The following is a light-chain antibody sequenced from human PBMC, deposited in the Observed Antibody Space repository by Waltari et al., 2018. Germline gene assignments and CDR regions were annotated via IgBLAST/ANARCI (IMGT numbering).Light chain of an antibody. Sequence: QSALTQPASVSGSPGQSITISCAGTNSDVGAYNYVSSYQQHPGKAPKLMIYDVNSRPSDISDRFSGSKSGNTASLTISGLQTEDEADYYCVSYASGSTSVIFGGGTRLTVL. CDR3: VSYASGSTSVI. CDR1: NSDVGAYNY. V-gene: IGLV2-14*01. J-gene: IGLJ2*01. CDR2: DVN.